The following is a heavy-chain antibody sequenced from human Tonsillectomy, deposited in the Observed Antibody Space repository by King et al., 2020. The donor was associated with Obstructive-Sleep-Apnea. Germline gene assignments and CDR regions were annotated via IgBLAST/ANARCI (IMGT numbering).Heavy chain of an antibody. J-gene: IGHJ2*01. D-gene: IGHD3-9*01. CDR2: IFSNDDK. CDR1: GFSLSNTQVG. Sequence: FTLQESGPVLVKPTETLTLTCTVSGFSLSNTQVGVSWIRQPPGKALEWLAHIFSNDDKSYSTSLKSRLTISKDTSKSQVVLTMTNMDPVDTATYYCARIGGDILTGYPSYWYFDLWGRGTLVTVSS. V-gene: IGHV2-26*01. CDR3: ARIGGDILTGYPSYWYFDL.